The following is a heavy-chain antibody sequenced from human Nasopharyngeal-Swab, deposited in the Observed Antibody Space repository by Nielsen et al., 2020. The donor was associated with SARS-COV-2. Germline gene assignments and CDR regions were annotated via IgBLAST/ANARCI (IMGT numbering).Heavy chain of an antibody. CDR3: ARDGLDYDFWSAYFMDV. V-gene: IGHV3-21*01. D-gene: IGHD3-3*01. J-gene: IGHJ6*02. Sequence: GESLKIPCAASGFTFNNYNFNWVRQAPGKGLEGVSSISSSNSYIYYADSVKGRFTISRDNAKNSLYLQMNSLRAEDTAVYYCARDGLDYDFWSAYFMDVWGQGTTVTVYS. CDR1: GFTFNNYN. CDR2: ISSSNSYI.